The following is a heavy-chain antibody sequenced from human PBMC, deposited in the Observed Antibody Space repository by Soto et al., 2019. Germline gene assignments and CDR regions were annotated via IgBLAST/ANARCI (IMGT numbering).Heavy chain of an antibody. CDR3: ARGGAMGVED. CDR1: GFTFNTHW. CDR2: IYFDGSTT. Sequence: GGSLRLSCTASGFTFNTHWIHWVRQAPWKGLVWVSRIYFDGSTTNYADSVKGRLTVSRDNAKNTVYLHVNTLRDEDTAVYYCARGGAMGVEDLGQGHPATAS. J-gene: IGHJ4*02. D-gene: IGHD3-10*01. V-gene: IGHV3-74*01.